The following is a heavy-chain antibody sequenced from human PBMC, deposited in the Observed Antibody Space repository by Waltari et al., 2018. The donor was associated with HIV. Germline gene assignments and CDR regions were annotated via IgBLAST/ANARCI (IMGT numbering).Heavy chain of an antibody. Sequence: EVQLVESGGGLVQPGGSLRLSCAVSGFTFSSYEMNWVRQAPGKGLEWLSHISESGTTTYYADSVKGRFTISRDNARNSLYLQMDSLRAEDTAVYYCTRDSPYNGAAPAGDFWGQGTLVIVSS. V-gene: IGHV3-48*03. J-gene: IGHJ4*02. D-gene: IGHD1-26*01. CDR2: ISESGTTT. CDR3: TRDSPYNGAAPAGDF. CDR1: GFTFSSYE.